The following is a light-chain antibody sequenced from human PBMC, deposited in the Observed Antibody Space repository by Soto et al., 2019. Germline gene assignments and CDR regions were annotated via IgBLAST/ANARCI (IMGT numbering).Light chain of an antibody. CDR3: QHYNSYSEA. CDR2: KAS. J-gene: IGKJ1*01. CDR1: QTISSS. V-gene: IGKV1-5*03. Sequence: IQPPQSPSTPSGSVGARVTITCRACQTISSSVAGYQQNPGTATKLLIYKASTLKSGVPSRFSGSGAGTECTLSSSSLQPDDVATYYCQHYNSYSEAFGQGTKVDIK.